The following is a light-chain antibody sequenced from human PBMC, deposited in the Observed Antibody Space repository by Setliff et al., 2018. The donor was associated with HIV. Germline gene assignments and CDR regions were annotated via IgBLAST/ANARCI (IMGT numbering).Light chain of an antibody. V-gene: IGLV2-14*03. CDR3: GSYTVFSTVV. CDR2: DVT. CDR1: SSDVGGYNY. J-gene: IGLJ1*01. Sequence: QSALTQPASVSGSPGQSITISCTGTSSDVGGYNYVSWYQQYPDKAPRLILYDVTNRPSGLSDRFSGSKSGNTASLTISGLQAEDDADYYCGSYTVFSTVVFGTGTKVTV.